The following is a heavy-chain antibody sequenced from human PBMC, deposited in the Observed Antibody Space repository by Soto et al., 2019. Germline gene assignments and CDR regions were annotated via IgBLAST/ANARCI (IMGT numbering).Heavy chain of an antibody. Sequence: GSLRLSCAASGFTFSSYAMHWVRQAPGKGLEWVAVISYDGSNKYYADSVKGRFTISRENAKNSLYLQMNSLRAGDTAVYYCVGGSGWLPDYWGQGTLVTVSS. CDR3: VGGSGWLPDY. J-gene: IGHJ4*02. CDR1: GFTFSSYA. D-gene: IGHD6-19*01. V-gene: IGHV3-30*14. CDR2: ISYDGSNK.